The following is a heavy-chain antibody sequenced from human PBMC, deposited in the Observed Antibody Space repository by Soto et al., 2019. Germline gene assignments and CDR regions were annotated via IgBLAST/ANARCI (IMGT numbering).Heavy chain of an antibody. V-gene: IGHV4-39*01. CDR2: INHSGNT. Sequence: PSETLYLTCAVSGGSIGTSAYYWGWIRQAPGKGLEWIGSINHSGNTYLSPSLKDRVTMSVDTSKNSFSLKLRSATAADTGLYYCSRRAPEGFGPWGQGTLVTVSS. CDR1: GGSIGTSAYY. J-gene: IGHJ5*02. CDR3: SRRAPEGFGP.